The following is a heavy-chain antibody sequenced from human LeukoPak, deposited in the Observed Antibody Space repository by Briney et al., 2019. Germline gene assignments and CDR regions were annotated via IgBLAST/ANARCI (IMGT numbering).Heavy chain of an antibody. CDR1: GGSISSYY. Sequence: SETLSLTCTVSGGSISSYYWSWIRQPPGKGLEWIGYIYYSGSTNYNPSLKSRVTISVDTSKNQFSLKLSSVTAADTAVYYCARDPVGAGYYGMDVWGQGTTVTVSS. J-gene: IGHJ6*02. V-gene: IGHV4-59*01. CDR2: IYYSGST. CDR3: ARDPVGAGYYGMDV. D-gene: IGHD1-26*01.